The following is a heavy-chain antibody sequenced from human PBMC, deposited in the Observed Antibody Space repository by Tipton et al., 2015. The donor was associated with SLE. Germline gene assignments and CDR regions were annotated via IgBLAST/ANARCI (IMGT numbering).Heavy chain of an antibody. CDR2: ISAYNGNT. D-gene: IGHD2-15*01. Sequence: QLVQSGAEVKKPGASVKVSCKASGYTFTGYGISWVRQAPGQGLEWMGWISAYNGNTNYAQKLQGRVTMTTDTSTSTAYMELRSLRSDDTAVYYCARVDVVVVAAIPYYYGMDVWGQGTTVTVSS. CDR3: ARVDVVVVAAIPYYYGMDV. CDR1: GYTFTGYG. V-gene: IGHV1-18*01. J-gene: IGHJ6*02.